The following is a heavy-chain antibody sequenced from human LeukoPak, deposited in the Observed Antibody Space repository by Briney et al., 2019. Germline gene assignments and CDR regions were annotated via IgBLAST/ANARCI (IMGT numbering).Heavy chain of an antibody. V-gene: IGHV4-61*10. CDR2: INHSGST. J-gene: IGHJ5*02. CDR3: ARHGPRYGATNWFDP. CDR1: GGSISSGSYY. D-gene: IGHD4/OR15-4a*01. Sequence: SETLSLTCTVSGGSISSGSYYWRWIRQPAGKGLEWIGEINHSGSTNYNPSLKSRVTISVETSKNQFSLKLSSVTAADTAVYYCARHGPRYGATNWFDPWGQGTLVTVSS.